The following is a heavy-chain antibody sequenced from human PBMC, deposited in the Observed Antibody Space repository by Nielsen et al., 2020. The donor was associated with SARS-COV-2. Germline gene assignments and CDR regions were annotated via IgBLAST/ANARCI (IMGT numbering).Heavy chain of an antibody. CDR3: ARALSGSLNWFDP. CDR2: ISYDGSNK. D-gene: IGHD1-26*01. J-gene: IGHJ5*02. CDR1: GFTFSSYA. Sequence: GESLKISCAASGFTFSSYAMHWVRQAPGKGLEWVAVISYDGSNKYYADSVKGRFTISRDNSKNTLYLQMNSLRAEDTAVYYCARALSGSLNWFDPWGQGTLVTVSS. V-gene: IGHV3-30-3*01.